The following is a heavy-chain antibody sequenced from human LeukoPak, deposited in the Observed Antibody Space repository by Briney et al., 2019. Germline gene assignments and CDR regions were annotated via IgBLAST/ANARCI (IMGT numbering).Heavy chain of an antibody. D-gene: IGHD6-6*01. CDR2: ISHKSSYI. CDR3: ARDLSSSSSYYYYYALDV. CDR1: GFTFSTYT. V-gene: IGHV3-21*01. J-gene: IGHJ6*02. Sequence: GSLRLSCAASGFTFSTYTMKWVRQAPGKGLEWVSSISHKSSYIYYADSVKGRFTISRGNAKNSLYLQMNSLRAEDTAVYYCARDLSSSSSYYYYYALDVWGQGTTVTVSS.